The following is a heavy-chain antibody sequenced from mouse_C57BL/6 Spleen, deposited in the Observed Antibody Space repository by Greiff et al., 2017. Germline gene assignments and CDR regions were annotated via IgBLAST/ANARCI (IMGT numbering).Heavy chain of an antibody. J-gene: IGHJ2*01. Sequence: VQLQQSGAELVKPGASVKISCKASGYAFSSYWMNWVKQRPGKGLEWIGQIYPGDGDTNYNGKFKGKATLTADKSSSTAYMQLSSLTSEDSAVYFCARSTIYDGYLVDYWGQGTTLTVPS. D-gene: IGHD2-3*01. CDR3: ARSTIYDGYLVDY. CDR2: IYPGDGDT. CDR1: GYAFSSYW. V-gene: IGHV1-80*01.